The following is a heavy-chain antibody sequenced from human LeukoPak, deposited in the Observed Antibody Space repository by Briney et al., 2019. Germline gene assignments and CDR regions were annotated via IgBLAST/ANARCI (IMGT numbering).Heavy chain of an antibody. V-gene: IGHV3-33*06. D-gene: IGHD3-16*02. CDR2: IWYDGSNK. CDR3: AKDLITFGGVIVQFDY. Sequence: GGSLRLSCAASGFTFTSYSMNWVRQAPGKGLEWVAVIWYDGSNKYYADSVKGRFTISRDNSKNTLYLQMNSLRAEDTAVYYCAKDLITFGGVIVQFDYWGQGTLVTVSS. CDR1: GFTFTSYS. J-gene: IGHJ4*02.